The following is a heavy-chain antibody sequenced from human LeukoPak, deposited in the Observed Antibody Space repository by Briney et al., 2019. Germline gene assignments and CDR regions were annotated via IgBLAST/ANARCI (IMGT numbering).Heavy chain of an antibody. CDR2: ISGSGGST. D-gene: IGHD6-13*01. V-gene: IGHV3-23*01. Sequence: GGSLRLSCAASGFTFSIYAMSWVRQAPGKGLEWVSAISGSGGSTYYADSVKGRFTISRDNSKNALYLQMNSLRAEDTAVYYCAKDRLWQQLDFDYWGQGTLVTVSS. CDR3: AKDRLWQQLDFDY. J-gene: IGHJ4*02. CDR1: GFTFSIYA.